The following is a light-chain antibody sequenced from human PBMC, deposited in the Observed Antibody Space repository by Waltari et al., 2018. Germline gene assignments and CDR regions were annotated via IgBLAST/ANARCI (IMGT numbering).Light chain of an antibody. CDR2: SNN. J-gene: IGLJ3*02. CDR1: SSHIGSNT. CDR3: APWDDSLNGWV. V-gene: IGLV1-44*01. Sequence: QSVLTQPPSASGTPGQRVTISCSGSSSHIGSNTVNWYQQLPGVAPKLLIYSNNQRPAGVPDRFAGSKSGTSASLAIDGLQSEDEADYYCAPWDDSLNGWVFGGGTKLTVL.